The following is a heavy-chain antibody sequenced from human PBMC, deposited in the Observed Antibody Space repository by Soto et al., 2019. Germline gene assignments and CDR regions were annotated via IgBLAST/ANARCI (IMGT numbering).Heavy chain of an antibody. V-gene: IGHV4-4*07. Sequence: SETLSLTCAVSGGSISNSYWSWIRQPAGKGLEWIGRVFSSGTTNYNPSIKSRVTMSVDTSRSQFSLKLTSLTAADTAVYYCARDRGSSFYFDYWGQGTLVTVSS. CDR2: VFSSGTT. CDR3: ARDRGSSFYFDY. J-gene: IGHJ4*02. CDR1: GGSISNSY. D-gene: IGHD3-16*02.